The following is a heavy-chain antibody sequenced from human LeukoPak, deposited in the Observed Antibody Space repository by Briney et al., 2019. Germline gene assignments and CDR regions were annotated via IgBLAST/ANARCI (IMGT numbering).Heavy chain of an antibody. J-gene: IGHJ6*02. Sequence: GGSLRLSCAASGFTFSSSVMSWVRQAPGKGLEWVSGLSGSGGSAYYADSVKGRVTISRDNSKNTLDLQMNSLGAEDTAVYYCAKDRSGNNYYYGMDVWGQGTTVTVSS. CDR2: LSGSGGSA. D-gene: IGHD1-26*01. V-gene: IGHV3-23*01. CDR3: AKDRSGNNYYYGMDV. CDR1: GFTFSSSV.